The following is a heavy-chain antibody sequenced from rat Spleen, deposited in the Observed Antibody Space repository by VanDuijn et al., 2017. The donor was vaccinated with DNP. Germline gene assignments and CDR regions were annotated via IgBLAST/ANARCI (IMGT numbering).Heavy chain of an antibody. Sequence: EVQLVESGGGLVQPGRSLKLSCAASGFTFSAYYMAWVRQAPAKGLEWVAYIGSPAYAPYYTDSVKGRFAISRDNAKSTLYLKMNSLRSEDMATYYCARRYYGSYFDYWGQGVMVTVSS. CDR2: IGSPAYAP. V-gene: IGHV5-22*01. D-gene: IGHD1-6*01. CDR3: ARRYYGSYFDY. CDR1: GFTFSAYY. J-gene: IGHJ2*01.